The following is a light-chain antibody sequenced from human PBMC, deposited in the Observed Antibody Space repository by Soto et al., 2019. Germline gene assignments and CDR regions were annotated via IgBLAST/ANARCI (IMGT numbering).Light chain of an antibody. CDR2: GAS. Sequence: EVVLPQSAGTLCLSPGGRATLCCRASQSVSRRLAWYQQRPGQSPRLLISGASTRASGVPVRFTGSGSGTDFTLTITRLEPEDFAVYYCQQYGGSPITFGLGTRLEI. CDR1: QSVSRR. V-gene: IGKV3-20*01. J-gene: IGKJ5*01. CDR3: QQYGGSPIT.